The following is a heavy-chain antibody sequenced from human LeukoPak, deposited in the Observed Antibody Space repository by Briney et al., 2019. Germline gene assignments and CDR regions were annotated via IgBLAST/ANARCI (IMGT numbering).Heavy chain of an antibody. J-gene: IGHJ4*02. D-gene: IGHD5-24*01. V-gene: IGHV1-69*13. CDR1: GGALSSYA. CDR3: ASEGEMATNVFDY. Sequence: ASVKVSCKASGGALSSYAISWVRQAPGQGLEWMGGIIPIFGTANYAQKFQGRVTITADESTSTAYMELSSLRSEDTAVYYCASEGEMATNVFDYWGQGTLVTVSS. CDR2: IIPIFGTA.